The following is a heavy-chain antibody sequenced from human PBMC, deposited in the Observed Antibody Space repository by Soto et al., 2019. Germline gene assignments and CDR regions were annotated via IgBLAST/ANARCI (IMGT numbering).Heavy chain of an antibody. J-gene: IGHJ4*02. Sequence: QVQLVQSGAEVKKPGSSVKVSCKASGGTFSSYAISWVRQAPGQGLEWMGGIIPIFGTANYAQKFQGRVTITADESTSTAYIELSSLRSEDTAVYYCARDIYSRVVATIFGYWGQGTLVTVSS. CDR3: ARDIYSRVVATIFGY. V-gene: IGHV1-69*01. CDR2: IIPIFGTA. CDR1: GGTFSSYA. D-gene: IGHD5-12*01.